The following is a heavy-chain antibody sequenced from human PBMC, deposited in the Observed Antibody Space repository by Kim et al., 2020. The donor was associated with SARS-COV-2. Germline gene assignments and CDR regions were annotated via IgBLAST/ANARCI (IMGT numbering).Heavy chain of an antibody. CDR2: T. D-gene: IGHD2-15*01. Sequence: TNYAQKFQGWVTMTRDTSISTAYMELSRLRSDDTAVYYCARDLDYIGFDYWGQGTLVTVSS. J-gene: IGHJ4*02. CDR3: ARDLDYIGFDY. V-gene: IGHV1-2*04.